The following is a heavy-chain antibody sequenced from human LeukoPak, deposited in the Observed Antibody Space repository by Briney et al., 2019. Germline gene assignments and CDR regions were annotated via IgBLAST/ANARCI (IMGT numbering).Heavy chain of an antibody. CDR2: ISNNGEDT. Sequence: GGSLRLSCAASGFTFITCAFHWVRQAPGKGLEYVSAISNNGEDTYYADSVKGRFTISRDNSKNTLYLQMGSLRAEDMAVYYCVRGGGVVAGTYDYWGRGTLVTVSS. CDR1: GFTFITCA. D-gene: IGHD6-19*01. CDR3: VRGGGVVAGTYDY. V-gene: IGHV3-64*02. J-gene: IGHJ4*02.